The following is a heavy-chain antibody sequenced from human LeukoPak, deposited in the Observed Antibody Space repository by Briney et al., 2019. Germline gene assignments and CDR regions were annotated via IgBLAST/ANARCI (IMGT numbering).Heavy chain of an antibody. CDR2: ISYDGSNK. CDR3: ARETADNYYYYMDV. J-gene: IGHJ6*03. Sequence: GGSLRLSCAASGFTFSSYVMHWVRQAPGKGLEWVAIISYDGSNKYYADSVKGRFTISRDNSKNTLYLQMNSLRAEDTAVYYCARETADNYYYYMDVWGKGTTVTVSS. V-gene: IGHV3-30*04. CDR1: GFTFSSYV.